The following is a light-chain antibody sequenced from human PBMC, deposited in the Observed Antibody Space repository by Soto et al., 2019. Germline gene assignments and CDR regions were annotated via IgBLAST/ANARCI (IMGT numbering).Light chain of an antibody. V-gene: IGKV3-20*01. CDR1: QSVSSSY. CDR3: QQYGGSPGT. CDR2: GAS. Sequence: EIVLTQSPGTLSLSPGERATLSCRASQSVSSSYLAWYQQKPGQAPRLLIQGASSRATGIPDRFSGSGAGTDFTLTISRLEPEDFAVYYCQQYGGSPGTFGQGTKLEIK. J-gene: IGKJ2*01.